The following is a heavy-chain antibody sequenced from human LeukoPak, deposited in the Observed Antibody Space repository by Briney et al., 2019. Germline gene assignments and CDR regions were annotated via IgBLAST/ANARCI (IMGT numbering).Heavy chain of an antibody. D-gene: IGHD1-26*01. CDR3: ARGGRYGGRYYFDY. CDR2: INSNGDST. CDR1: GFTFSSYS. V-gene: IGHV3-64*02. J-gene: IGHJ4*02. Sequence: GGSLRLSCAASGFTFSSYSMHWVRQAPGKRLEYLSAINSNGDSTYYADSVKGRFTIFRDNSKNTLSLQMGSLRPEDTAVYYCARGGRYGGRYYFDYWGQGALVSVSS.